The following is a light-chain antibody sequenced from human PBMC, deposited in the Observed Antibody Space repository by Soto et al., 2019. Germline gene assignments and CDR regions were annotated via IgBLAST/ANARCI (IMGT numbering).Light chain of an antibody. Sequence: IQLTQYPASLSSSGGDRVTITGRASDNIGSNLAWYQQKPGKAPKLLIYAASTLQSGVPSRFSGSGSGTDFTLTISCLQSEDFATYYCQQYYSYPRTFGQGTKVDIK. CDR2: AAS. CDR1: DNIGSN. CDR3: QQYYSYPRT. V-gene: IGKV1-8*01. J-gene: IGKJ1*01.